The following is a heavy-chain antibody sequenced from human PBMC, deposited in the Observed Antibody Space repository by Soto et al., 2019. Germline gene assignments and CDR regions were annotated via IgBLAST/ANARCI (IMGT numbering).Heavy chain of an antibody. Sequence: SETLSLTGTVSGGSINSGEYSWTWIRQTPGKGLEWIGYIYYSGSTYYIPSLKSRVTMSVDTSANQFSLKLRSVTAADTAVYYCARDAGVGSGGYLRKAYFDHWGQGTLVTVSS. V-gene: IGHV4-30-4*01. CDR3: ARDAGVGSGGYLRKAYFDH. J-gene: IGHJ4*02. D-gene: IGHD6-13*01. CDR1: GGSINSGEYS. CDR2: IYYSGST.